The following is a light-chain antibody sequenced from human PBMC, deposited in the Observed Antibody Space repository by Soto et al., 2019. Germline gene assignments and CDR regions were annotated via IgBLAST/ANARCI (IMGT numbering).Light chain of an antibody. CDR1: QGISSY. J-gene: IGKJ5*01. CDR3: QQYDSFSVT. V-gene: IGKV1-9*01. Sequence: IQLTPSPSSLSASVGYRVTITCRASQGISSYLAWYQQKPGKAPKLLIYAASTLQSGVPSRFSGSGSGTEFRLTISTMQPDDFATYYCQQYDSFSVTFGQGTRLEI. CDR2: AAS.